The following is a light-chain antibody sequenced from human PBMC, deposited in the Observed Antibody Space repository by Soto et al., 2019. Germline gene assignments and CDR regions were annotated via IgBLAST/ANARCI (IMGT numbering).Light chain of an antibody. CDR2: EVS. CDR1: SSDVGGYNY. J-gene: IGLJ1*01. CDR3: CSYAGSYTYV. Sequence: QSVLTQPPSASGSPGQSVTISCTGTSSDVGGYNYVSWYQQHPGKAPKLMIYEVSKRPSGVPDRFSGSKSGNTASLTVSGLQAEDEADYYCCSYAGSYTYVFATGTQ. V-gene: IGLV2-8*01.